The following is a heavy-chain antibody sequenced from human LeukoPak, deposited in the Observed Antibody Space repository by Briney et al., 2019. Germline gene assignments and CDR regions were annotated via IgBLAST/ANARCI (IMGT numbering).Heavy chain of an antibody. CDR1: GFTFSSYA. Sequence: GGSLRLSCAASGFTFSSYAMSWVRQAPGKGLEWVSAISGSGGSTYYADSVKGRFTISRDNSKNTLYLQMNSLRAEGTAVYYCARKAGGYSYGPLDYWVQGTLVTVSS. CDR3: ARKAGGYSYGPLDY. J-gene: IGHJ4*02. D-gene: IGHD5-18*01. V-gene: IGHV3-23*01. CDR2: ISGSGGST.